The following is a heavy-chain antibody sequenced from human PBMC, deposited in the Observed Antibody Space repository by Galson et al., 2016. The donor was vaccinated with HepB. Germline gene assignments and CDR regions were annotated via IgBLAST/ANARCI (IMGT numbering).Heavy chain of an antibody. V-gene: IGHV1-8*01. D-gene: IGHD2-15*01. CDR1: GYSFTSYN. CDR2: MNPNSGNT. Sequence: SVKVSCKASGYSFTSYNINWVRQATGQGLEWMGWMNPNSGNTAFAQKFRGRVTMTRSTSISTAYMELSSLRSDDTAVYYCATSLRGRLDPWGQGTLVTVSS. J-gene: IGHJ5*02. CDR3: ATSLRGRLDP.